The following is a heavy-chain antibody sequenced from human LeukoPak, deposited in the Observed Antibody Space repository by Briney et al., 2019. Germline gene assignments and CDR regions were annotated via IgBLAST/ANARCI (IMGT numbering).Heavy chain of an antibody. CDR3: ARHGSSWYDVYYYYYGMDV. CDR1: GGSISSYY. CDR2: IYYSGST. Sequence: PSETLSLTCTVSGGSISSYYWSWIRQPPGKGLEWIGYIYYSGSTNYNPSLKSRVTISVDTSKNQFSLKLSSVTAADTAVYYCARHGSSWYDVYYYYYGMDVWGQGTTVTVSS. V-gene: IGHV4-59*01. J-gene: IGHJ6*02. D-gene: IGHD6-13*01.